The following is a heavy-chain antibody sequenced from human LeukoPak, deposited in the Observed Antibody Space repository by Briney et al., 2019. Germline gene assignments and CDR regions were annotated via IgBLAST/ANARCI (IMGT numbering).Heavy chain of an antibody. V-gene: IGHV3-23*01. J-gene: IGHJ4*02. CDR2: ITDGGGNT. Sequence: GGSLRLSCEASGFVFGNYWMSWVRQAPGKGLEWVSSITDGGGNTYYADSVKGRFFIYRENSTDTLYLQMNTLRVDDTAVYFFVTEPSRYPNYSPDYWGQGTPVTAPS. CDR3: VTEPSRYPNYSPDY. D-gene: IGHD4/OR15-4a*01. CDR1: GFVFGNYW.